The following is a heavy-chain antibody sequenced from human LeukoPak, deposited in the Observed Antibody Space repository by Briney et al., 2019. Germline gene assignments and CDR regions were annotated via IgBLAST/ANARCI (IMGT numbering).Heavy chain of an antibody. Sequence: ASVKVSCKASGYTFTGYSMHWVRRAPGQGLDWLGRINPNSGGTNYAQKWQGRVTMTRDTSISTAYMELSRLTSDDTAVYFCARHSTSYYYDSSAYYEAYYFDYWGQGTLVTVSS. D-gene: IGHD3-22*01. CDR3: ARHSTSYYYDSSAYYEAYYFDY. CDR2: INPNSGGT. CDR1: GYTFTGYS. V-gene: IGHV1-2*06. J-gene: IGHJ4*02.